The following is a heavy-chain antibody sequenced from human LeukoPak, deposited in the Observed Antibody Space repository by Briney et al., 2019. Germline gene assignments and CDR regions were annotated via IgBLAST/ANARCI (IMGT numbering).Heavy chain of an antibody. CDR3: ARLSHMVRGGQRNWFDP. CDR2: IYPGDSDT. CDR1: GYSFTSYW. V-gene: IGHV5-51*01. Sequence: GESLKISCKGSGYSFTSYWIGWVRQMPGKGLELMGIIYPGDSDTRYSPSFQGQVTISADKSISTAYLQWSSLKASDTAMYYCARLSHMVRGGQRNWFDPWGQGTLVTVSS. D-gene: IGHD3-10*01. J-gene: IGHJ5*02.